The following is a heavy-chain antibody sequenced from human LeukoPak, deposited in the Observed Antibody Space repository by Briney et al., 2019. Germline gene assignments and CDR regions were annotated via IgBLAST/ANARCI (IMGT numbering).Heavy chain of an antibody. CDR2: IYYSRST. CDR1: GGSVSSGSYY. J-gene: IGHJ6*02. Sequence: PSETLSLTCTVSGGSVSSGSYYWSWIRQPPGKGLEWIGYIYYSRSTNYNPSLKSRVTISVDTSKNQFSLKLSSVTAADTAVYYCARGPQSKGILSDFWSGYYLNHRPLYYYYYGMDVWGQGTTVTVSS. D-gene: IGHD3-3*01. CDR3: ARGPQSKGILSDFWSGYYLNHRPLYYYYYGMDV. V-gene: IGHV4-61*01.